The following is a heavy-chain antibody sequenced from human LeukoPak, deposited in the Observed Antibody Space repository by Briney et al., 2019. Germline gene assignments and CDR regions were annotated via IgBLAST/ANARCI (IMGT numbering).Heavy chain of an antibody. Sequence: SETLSLTCSVSGGSISTYCGSWIRQTPGKGLEWIGYVYDIGTTNYNPSLKGRVTISSDTSKNQFSLNLRSVNASDTAIYYCARHGGSLGYFDYWGQGTLVTVSS. CDR3: ARHGGSLGYFDY. V-gene: IGHV4-59*08. J-gene: IGHJ4*02. CDR1: GGSISTYC. D-gene: IGHD1-26*01. CDR2: VYDIGTT.